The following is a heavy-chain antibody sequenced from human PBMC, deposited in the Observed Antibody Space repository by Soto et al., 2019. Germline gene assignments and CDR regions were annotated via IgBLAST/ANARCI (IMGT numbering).Heavy chain of an antibody. CDR1: GFTFSSYS. V-gene: IGHV3-21*01. Sequence: GGSLRLSCAASGFTFSSYSMNWVRQAPGKGLEWVPSISSSSSYIYYADSVKGRFTISRDNAKNSLYLQMNSLRAEDTAVYYCARETSDYDILTGYYTPKFDYWGQGTLVTVSS. D-gene: IGHD3-9*01. CDR3: ARETSDYDILTGYYTPKFDY. CDR2: ISSSSSYI. J-gene: IGHJ4*02.